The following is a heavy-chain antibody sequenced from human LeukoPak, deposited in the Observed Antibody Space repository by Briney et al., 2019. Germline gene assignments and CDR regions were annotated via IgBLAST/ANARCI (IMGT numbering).Heavy chain of an antibody. D-gene: IGHD6-13*01. V-gene: IGHV3-23*01. CDR1: GFTFSSYA. CDR2: ISGSGGST. Sequence: GGSLRLSCAASGFTFSSYAMSWVRQAPGKGLEWVSAISGSGGSTYYADSVKGRFTISRDNPKNTLYLQMNSLRAEDTAVYYCAKDQEYSSSWYVCYFDYWGQGTLVTVSS. CDR3: AKDQEYSSSWYVCYFDY. J-gene: IGHJ4*02.